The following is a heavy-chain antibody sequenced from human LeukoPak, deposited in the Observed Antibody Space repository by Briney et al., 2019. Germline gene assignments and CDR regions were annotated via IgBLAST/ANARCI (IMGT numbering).Heavy chain of an antibody. D-gene: IGHD2-15*01. CDR2: KQRSGGST. Sequence: SGGSLRLSCAASVFTLKNYAMHSVRQAPRKGLEWVSPKQRSGGSTYYADYVKCRFTISRDNSKNTLYLQMNSLKAEDTAVYYCALGIELAADPYYYYGMDVWGQGTTVTVSS. V-gene: IGHV3-23*01. CDR3: ALGIELAADPYYYYGMDV. J-gene: IGHJ6*02. CDR1: VFTLKNYA.